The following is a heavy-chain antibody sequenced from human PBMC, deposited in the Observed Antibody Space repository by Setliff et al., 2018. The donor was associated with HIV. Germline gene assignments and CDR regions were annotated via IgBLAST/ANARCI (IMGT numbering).Heavy chain of an antibody. Sequence: LRLSCAATGFTFSNYGMHWVRQAPAKGLEWVSSISSSSGTIYYADSVKDRFTISRDNAKNSLYLQMNSLRPEDTAVYYCTRDQGSGWGQGTLVTVSS. CDR3: TRDQGSG. V-gene: IGHV3-48*01. CDR1: GFTFSNYG. CDR2: ISSSSGTI. J-gene: IGHJ4*02. D-gene: IGHD6-19*01.